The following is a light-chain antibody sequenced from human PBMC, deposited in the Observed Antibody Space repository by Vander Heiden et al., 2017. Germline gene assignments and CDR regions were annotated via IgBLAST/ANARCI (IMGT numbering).Light chain of an antibody. CDR3: QQYKNWPLT. CDR2: DAS. Sequence: EIVMTQSPATLSVSPGERATLSCRVSQSISNNLAWHQQKPGQAPRLLIYDASTRATGIPDRFSGSGSGTEFTLSISSLQSEDFAVYYCQQYKNWPLTFGGGTKVEIK. J-gene: IGKJ4*01. CDR1: QSISNN. V-gene: IGKV3-15*01.